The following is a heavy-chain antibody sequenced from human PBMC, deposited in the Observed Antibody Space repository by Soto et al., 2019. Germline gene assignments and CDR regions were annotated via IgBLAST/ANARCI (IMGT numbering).Heavy chain of an antibody. V-gene: IGHV3-33*05. CDR3: AKGYYYDSSGYYHRAEYLHR. Sequence: PGGSLRLSCAATGFSFSSYGMHWVRQAPGKGLEWVAVISYEGSKKYYADSVKGRFTISRDNSKNTLYLQMNSLRADDTAVYYCAKGYYYDSSGYYHRAEYLHRWGQGTMVTVSS. D-gene: IGHD3-22*01. CDR2: ISYEGSKK. J-gene: IGHJ1*01. CDR1: GFSFSSYG.